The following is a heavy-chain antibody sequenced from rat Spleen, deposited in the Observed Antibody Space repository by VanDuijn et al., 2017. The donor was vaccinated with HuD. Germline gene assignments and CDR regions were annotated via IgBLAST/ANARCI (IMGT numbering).Heavy chain of an antibody. V-gene: IGHV5-27*01. CDR3: TRENWVLDY. CDR2: ISNDGGST. J-gene: IGHJ2*01. D-gene: IGHD5-1*01. Sequence: EVQLVESGGGIVQPGRSMKLSCVASGLTFSNYGMAWVRQAPRKGLEWVAYISNDGGSTYYRDTVKGRFTISRDNAKSTLYLQMDSLRSEDTATYYCTRENWVLDYWGQGVMVTVSS. CDR1: GLTFSNYG.